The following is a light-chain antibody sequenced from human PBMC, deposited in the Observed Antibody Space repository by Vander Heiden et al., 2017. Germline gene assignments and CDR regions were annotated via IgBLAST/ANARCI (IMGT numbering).Light chain of an antibody. CDR1: QSITGY. J-gene: IGKJ4*01. CDR3: QQTYSSLLT. Sequence: DIQMTQSPSSLSASVGDRVTITCRASQSITGYLNWYQHKPGKAPKLLIYAVSKLRCAVPSRFSGSGSGTDFTLTISSLQPEDFGTYYCQQTYSSLLTFGGGTRVEI. V-gene: IGKV1-39*01. CDR2: AVS.